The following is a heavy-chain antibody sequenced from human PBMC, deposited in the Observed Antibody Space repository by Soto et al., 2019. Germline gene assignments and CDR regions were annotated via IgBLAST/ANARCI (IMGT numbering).Heavy chain of an antibody. V-gene: IGHV3-30-3*01. Sequence: PRGSLRLSCAASGYTFSSFAMHWVRQAPGKGLEWVAVISYDGSNKYYADSVKGRFTISRDNSKNTLYLQMNSLRAEDTAVYYCARGQAHGYSTSGYGPPPEHYYFDYWGQGTLVTVSS. CDR3: ARGQAHGYSTSGYGPPPEHYYFDY. CDR1: GYTFSSFA. J-gene: IGHJ4*02. CDR2: ISYDGSNK. D-gene: IGHD6-13*01.